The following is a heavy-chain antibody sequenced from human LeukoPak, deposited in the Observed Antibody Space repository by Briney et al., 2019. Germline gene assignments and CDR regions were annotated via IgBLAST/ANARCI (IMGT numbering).Heavy chain of an antibody. D-gene: IGHD6-13*01. V-gene: IGHV1-3*04. CDR2: INNDNGNT. CDR1: GYTFTNYA. Sequence: GASVKVSCKTSGYTFTNYALHWVRLAPGQRLEWMGWINNDNGNTESSQQFQGRVTITWDTSTSTAYMELRSLRSDDTAVYYCARVPIAAAGTSWFDPWGQGTLVTVSS. J-gene: IGHJ5*02. CDR3: ARVPIAAAGTSWFDP.